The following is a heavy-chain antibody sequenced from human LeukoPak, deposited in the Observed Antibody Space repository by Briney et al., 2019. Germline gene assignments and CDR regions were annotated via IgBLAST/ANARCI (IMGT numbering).Heavy chain of an antibody. J-gene: IGHJ3*02. CDR2: IGYDESKK. V-gene: IGHV3-30*02. Sequence: GGSLRLSCEASGFTFNNFGMHWVRQAPGKGLEWVAFIGYDESKKYYAESVKGRFTISRDDSKNTLYLQMSALKTEDTALYYCAKDISSYSSGWDDAFDIWGQGTMVTVSS. CDR3: AKDISSYSSGWDDAFDI. CDR1: GFTFNNFG. D-gene: IGHD6-25*01.